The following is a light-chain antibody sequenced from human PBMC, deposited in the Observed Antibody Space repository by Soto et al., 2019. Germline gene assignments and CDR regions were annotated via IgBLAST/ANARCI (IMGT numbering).Light chain of an antibody. CDR3: SSYTSTSRYV. CDR2: EVT. V-gene: IGLV2-18*02. J-gene: IGLJ1*01. Sequence: QSELKNPGYVNGAAVQPLPITCTETSSDVGKYDRVSWYQQPPGTAPKLIIYEVTNRPSGVPARFSGSKSGNTASLTISGLQAEDEADYDCSSYTSTSRYVFGAGTKVTIL. CDR1: SSDVGKYDR.